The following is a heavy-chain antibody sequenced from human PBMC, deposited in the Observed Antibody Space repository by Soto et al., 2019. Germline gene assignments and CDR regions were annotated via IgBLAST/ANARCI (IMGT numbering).Heavy chain of an antibody. J-gene: IGHJ6*02. CDR1: GYTFTSYG. V-gene: IGHV1-8*02. D-gene: IGHD6-19*01. Sequence: GASVKVSCKASGYTFTSYGISWVRQATGQGLEWMGWMNPNSGNTGYAQKFQGRVTMTRNTSISTAYMELSSLRSEDTAVYYCARGSSGWYRWYYYGMDVWGQGTTVTVSS. CDR3: ARGSSGWYRWYYYGMDV. CDR2: MNPNSGNT.